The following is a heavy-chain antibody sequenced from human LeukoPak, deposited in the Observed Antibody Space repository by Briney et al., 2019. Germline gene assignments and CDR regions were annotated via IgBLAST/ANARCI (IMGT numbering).Heavy chain of an antibody. CDR1: GGSINSGY. D-gene: IGHD3-22*01. V-gene: IGHV4-59*08. CDR2: LYPSGST. J-gene: IGHJ4*02. Sequence: ETSETLSLTCSVSGGSINSGYWSWIRQPPGKGLEWIGLLYPSGSTNYNPSLKSRVTISVDTSRTQFSLKLSSVTAADTAVYYCARLAWGYYYDSSGYYPWEFDYWGQGTLVTVSS. CDR3: ARLAWGYYYDSSGYYPWEFDY.